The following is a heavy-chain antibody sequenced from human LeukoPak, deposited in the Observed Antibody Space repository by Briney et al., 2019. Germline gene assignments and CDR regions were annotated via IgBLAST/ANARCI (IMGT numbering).Heavy chain of an antibody. CDR2: IYRGDNDT. Sequence: GESLKISCKGAGYFFTSYWIGWVRQLPGKGLGWMGTIYRGDNDTRYSPSLQGQVNISADKSISTAYLQWSSLQASDTAMYYCARLEMATMDAFDIWGQGTMVTVSS. CDR3: ARLEMATMDAFDI. V-gene: IGHV5-51*01. D-gene: IGHD5-24*01. CDR1: GYFFTSYW. J-gene: IGHJ3*02.